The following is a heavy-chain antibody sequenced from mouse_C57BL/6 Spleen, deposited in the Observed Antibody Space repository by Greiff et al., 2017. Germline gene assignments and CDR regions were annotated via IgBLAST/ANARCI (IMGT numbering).Heavy chain of an antibody. Sequence: EVKLMESGGGLVKPGGSLKLSCAASGFTFSSYALSWVRQTPEKRLEWVATISDGGSYTYYPDNVKGRFTISRDNAKNNLYLQMSHLKSEDTAMYYCARGHYYGSSRAWFAYWGQGTLVTVSA. CDR2: ISDGGSYT. CDR1: GFTFSSYA. D-gene: IGHD1-1*01. CDR3: ARGHYYGSSRAWFAY. V-gene: IGHV5-4*03. J-gene: IGHJ3*01.